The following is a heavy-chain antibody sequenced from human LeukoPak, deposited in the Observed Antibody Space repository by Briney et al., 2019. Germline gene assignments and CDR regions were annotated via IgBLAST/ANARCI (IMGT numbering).Heavy chain of an antibody. J-gene: IGHJ5*02. CDR1: GFTFSSYA. CDR3: AKDLGEYSSPTDENWFDP. CDR2: ISVGGGST. D-gene: IGHD6-6*01. Sequence: GGSLRLSCAASGFTFSSYAMSWVRQAPGKGLEWDSGISVGGGSTYYADSVKGRFTISRDNSKNTLSLQMNSLRAEDTAVYYCAKDLGEYSSPTDENWFDPWGQGTLVTVSS. V-gene: IGHV3-23*01.